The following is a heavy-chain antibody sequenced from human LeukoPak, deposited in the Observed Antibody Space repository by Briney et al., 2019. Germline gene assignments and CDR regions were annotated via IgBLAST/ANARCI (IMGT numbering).Heavy chain of an antibody. CDR1: GGSTSSSSYY. Sequence: PSETLSLTCTVSGGSTSSSSYYWGWIRQPPGKGLEWIGSIYYSGSTYYNPSLKSRVTISVDTSKNQFSLKLSSVTAADTAVYYCARDSFTWYYYGSGSQSPYYWGQGTLVTVSS. CDR3: ARDSFTWYYYGSGSQSPYY. CDR2: IYYSGST. J-gene: IGHJ4*02. V-gene: IGHV4-39*07. D-gene: IGHD3-10*01.